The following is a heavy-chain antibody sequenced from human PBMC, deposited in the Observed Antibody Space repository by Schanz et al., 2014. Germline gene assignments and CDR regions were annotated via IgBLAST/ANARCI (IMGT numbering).Heavy chain of an antibody. CDR3: ARDTTWRLDL. CDR2: VFPNGIT. V-gene: IGHV4-61*02. CDR1: GGSIRSGTYY. J-gene: IGHJ2*01. Sequence: QVQLQESGPGLVKPSQTLSLTCTVSGGSIRSGTYYWSWIRQPAGKALEWVGRVFPNGITNYNPSLKRRVTISLQPSKNQCSLTLASLTAADTAVYYCARDTTWRLDLWGRGTLVTVSS. D-gene: IGHD1-1*01.